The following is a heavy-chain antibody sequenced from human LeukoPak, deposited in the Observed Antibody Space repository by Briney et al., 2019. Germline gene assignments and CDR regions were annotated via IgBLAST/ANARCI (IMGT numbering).Heavy chain of an antibody. CDR3: ASSSHGGSGSYYDFDY. Sequence: SETLSLTCAVSGGSISSGGYSWSWIRQPPGKGLEWIGFIYHSGSTYYNPSLKSRVTISVDRSKNQFSLKLSSVTAADTAVYYCASSSHGGSGSYYDFDYWGQGTLVTVSS. V-gene: IGHV4-30-2*01. CDR1: GGSISSGGYS. J-gene: IGHJ4*02. D-gene: IGHD1-26*01. CDR2: IYHSGST.